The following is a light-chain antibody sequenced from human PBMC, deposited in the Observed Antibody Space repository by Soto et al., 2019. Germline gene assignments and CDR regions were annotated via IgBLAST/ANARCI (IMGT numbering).Light chain of an antibody. CDR2: GSS. J-gene: IGKJ2*01. V-gene: IGKV3-20*01. CDR3: QQYGSSPPYT. Sequence: EVVLTQSPGTLSLSPGERATLSCRASQSVTNKYLAWYQQKPGQAPRLLIFGSSDRATGIPERFSGSGSGTDFTLTISRLEPEDFAVYYFQQYGSSPPYTFGQGAKLEI. CDR1: QSVTNKY.